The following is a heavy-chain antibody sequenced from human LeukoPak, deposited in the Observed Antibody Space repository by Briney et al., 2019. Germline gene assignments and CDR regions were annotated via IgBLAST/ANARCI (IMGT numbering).Heavy chain of an antibody. J-gene: IGHJ4*02. V-gene: IGHV3-48*01. Sequence: PGGSLRLSCAASGFTFSSYGMSWVRQAPGRGLEWVSYIGPSGTAIYYADSVKGRFTISRDNARNSLFLQMDSLRAEDTAVYFCAKRSGGPSPFDYWGQGALVTVSS. CDR1: GFTFSSYG. CDR3: AKRSGGPSPFDY. CDR2: IGPSGTAI. D-gene: IGHD3-3*01.